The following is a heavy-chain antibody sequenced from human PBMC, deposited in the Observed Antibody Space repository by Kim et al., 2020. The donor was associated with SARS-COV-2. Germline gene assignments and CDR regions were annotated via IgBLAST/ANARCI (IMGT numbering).Heavy chain of an antibody. J-gene: IGHJ6*02. D-gene: IGHD1-1*01. CDR3: AKDLGTRGYYGMDV. Sequence: YADSVKGRFNISRDNAKNSLYLQMNSLRAEDTALYYCAKDLGTRGYYGMDVWGQGTTVTVSS. V-gene: IGHV3-9*01.